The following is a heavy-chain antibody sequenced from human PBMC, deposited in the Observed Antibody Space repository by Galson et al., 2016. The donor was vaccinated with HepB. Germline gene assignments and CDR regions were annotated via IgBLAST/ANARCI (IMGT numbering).Heavy chain of an antibody. J-gene: IGHJ2*01. D-gene: IGHD3-9*01. V-gene: IGHV3-15*01. CDR1: GFTFSNAW. CDR3: TTEIGYFDGVDSWTPHWYCGL. CDR2: IKSKTDGGTT. Sequence: SLRLSCAASGFTFSNAWMSWVRQAPGKGLEWVGRIKSKTDGGTTDYAAPVKGRFTISRDDSKNTLYLQMNSLKTEDTDVYYCTTEIGYFDGVDSWTPHWYCGLWGRGTLVTVSS.